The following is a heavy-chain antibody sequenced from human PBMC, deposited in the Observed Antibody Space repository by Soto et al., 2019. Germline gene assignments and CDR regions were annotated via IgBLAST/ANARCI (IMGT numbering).Heavy chain of an antibody. Sequence: DSVKVSCKASGYTFTSYDINWVRQATGQGLEWMGCMNPNSGNTGYAQKFQGRDTMIRITSRSTAYMELSSLRSENAAVYYCGRYLLWWNYGMDVWGQGTTVTVSS. CDR2: MNPNSGNT. CDR3: GRYLLWWNYGMDV. J-gene: IGHJ6*02. CDR1: GYTFTSYD. V-gene: IGHV1-8*01. D-gene: IGHD2-21*01.